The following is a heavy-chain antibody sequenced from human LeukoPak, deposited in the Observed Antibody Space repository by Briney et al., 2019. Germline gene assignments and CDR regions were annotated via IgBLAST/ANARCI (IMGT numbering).Heavy chain of an antibody. CDR2: GGNSGGT. Sequence: PSETLSLTCAVYGGSLNGYYWSWIRQPPGKGLEWIGEGGNSGGTKFNPSPKSRVTISADTSKNQFSLKLSSVTAADTAVYYCAKNGQSGFSFDPWGQGTLVTVTS. J-gene: IGHJ5*02. D-gene: IGHD1-26*01. V-gene: IGHV4-34*01. CDR3: AKNGQSGFSFDP. CDR1: GGSLNGYY.